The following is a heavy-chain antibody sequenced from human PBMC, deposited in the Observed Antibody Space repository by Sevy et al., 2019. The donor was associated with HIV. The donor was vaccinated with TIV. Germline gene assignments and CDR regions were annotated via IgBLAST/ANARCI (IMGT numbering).Heavy chain of an antibody. Sequence: GGSLRLSCAASGFTFSSYAMSWVRQAPGKGLEWVSAISGSGGSTYYADSVKGRFTISRDNSKNTLYLLMNSLRAEDTAVYYGAKGKDVVGIQLWTGAPRFDYWGQGTLVTVSS. CDR3: AKGKDVVGIQLWTGAPRFDY. V-gene: IGHV3-23*01. CDR2: ISGSGGST. J-gene: IGHJ4*02. CDR1: GFTFSSYA. D-gene: IGHD5-18*01.